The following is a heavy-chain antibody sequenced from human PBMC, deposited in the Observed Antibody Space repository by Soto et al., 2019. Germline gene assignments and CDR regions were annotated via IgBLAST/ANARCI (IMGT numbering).Heavy chain of an antibody. CDR2: ISSDVTNT. V-gene: IGHV3-30*04. J-gene: IGHJ6*02. CDR1: GFTFGAVA. D-gene: IGHD2-2*01. Sequence: WGYLRLSCVGSGFTFGAVAMDWVRQAPGKGLEWVALISSDVTNTYYADSVKGRFTISRDNSKNTLYLQMNSLRGEDTAVYYCAKQIVAVIRPASRTDYIKGLDVWDQGTTVAVSS. CDR3: AKQIVAVIRPASRTDYIKGLDV.